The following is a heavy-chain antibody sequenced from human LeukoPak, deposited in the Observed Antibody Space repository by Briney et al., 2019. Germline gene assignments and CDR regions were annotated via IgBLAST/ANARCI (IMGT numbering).Heavy chain of an antibody. V-gene: IGHV4-59*08. CDR2: IYYSGST. CDR1: GGSISSYY. J-gene: IGHJ4*02. Sequence: TPSETLSLTCTVSGGSISSYYWSWIRQSPGKGLEWIGYIYYSGSTNYNPSLKSRVTISVDTSKNQFSLKLSSVTAADTAVYYCARHRSTVTTTDYWGQGTLVTVSS. CDR3: ARHRSTVTTTDY. D-gene: IGHD4-17*01.